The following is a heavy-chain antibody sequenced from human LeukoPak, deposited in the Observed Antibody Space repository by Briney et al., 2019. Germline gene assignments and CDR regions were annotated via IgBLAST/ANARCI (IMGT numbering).Heavy chain of an antibody. CDR3: ARGCSSTSCYTEDAFDI. J-gene: IGHJ3*02. D-gene: IGHD2-2*02. Sequence: ASVKVSCEASGYTFTGYYMHWVRQAPGQGLEWMGWINPNSGGTNYAQKFQGRVTMTRDTSISTAYMELSRLRSDDTAVYYCARGCSSTSCYTEDAFDIWGQGTMVTVSS. CDR2: INPNSGGT. V-gene: IGHV1-2*02. CDR1: GYTFTGYY.